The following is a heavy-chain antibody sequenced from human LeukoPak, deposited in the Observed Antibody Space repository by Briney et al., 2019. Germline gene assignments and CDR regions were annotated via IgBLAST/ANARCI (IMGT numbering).Heavy chain of an antibody. CDR1: GFTFSAYA. V-gene: IGHV3-69-1*01. D-gene: IGHD2-15*01. CDR3: ARVGNGRSWDY. J-gene: IGHJ4*02. CDR2: IGSDNKP. Sequence: PGGSLRLSCEASGFTFSAYAMTWVRQAPGKGLEWVSSIGSDNKPHYSESVKGRFTISRDNAKNSLYLQMNSLRDDDTAVYYCARVGNGRSWDYWGQGTLVSVSS.